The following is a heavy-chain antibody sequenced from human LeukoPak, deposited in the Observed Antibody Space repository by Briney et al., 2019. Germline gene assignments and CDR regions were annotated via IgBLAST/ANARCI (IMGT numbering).Heavy chain of an antibody. CDR2: INHSGST. Sequence: PSETLSLTCAVYGGSFSGYYWSWIRQPPGKGLEWIGEINHSGSTNYNPSLKSRVTISVDTSKNQYSLKLSSVTAADTAVYYCARETYYGSGSYHQVFDYWGQGTLVTVSS. CDR1: GGSFSGYY. CDR3: ARETYYGSGSYHQVFDY. J-gene: IGHJ4*02. D-gene: IGHD3-10*01. V-gene: IGHV4-34*01.